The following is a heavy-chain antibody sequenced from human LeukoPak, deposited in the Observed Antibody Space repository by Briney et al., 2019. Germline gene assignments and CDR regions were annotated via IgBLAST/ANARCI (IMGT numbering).Heavy chain of an antibody. V-gene: IGHV3-53*01. CDR3: AIGSGYYPDMYTFDI. D-gene: IGHD3-22*01. CDR2: IYSGGST. CDR1: GFTVSSNY. J-gene: IGHJ3*02. Sequence: PGGSLRPSCAASGFTVSSNYMSWVRQAPGKGLEWVSVIYSGGSTYYADSVKGRFTISRDNSKNTLYLQMNSLRAEDTAVYYCAIGSGYYPDMYTFDIWGQGTMVTVSS.